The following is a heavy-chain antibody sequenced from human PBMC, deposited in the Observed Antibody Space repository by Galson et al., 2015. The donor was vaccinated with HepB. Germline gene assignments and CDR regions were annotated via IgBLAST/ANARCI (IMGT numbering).Heavy chain of an antibody. D-gene: IGHD6-13*01. Sequence: SVKVSCKASGYTFTGYYMHWVRQAPGQGLEWMGWINPNSGGTNYAQKFQGRVTMTRDTSISTAYMELSRLRSDDTAVYYCARDQRTAAAAPGYWGQGTLVTVSS. CDR1: GYTFTGYY. V-gene: IGHV1-2*02. CDR3: ARDQRTAAAAPGY. J-gene: IGHJ4*02. CDR2: INPNSGGT.